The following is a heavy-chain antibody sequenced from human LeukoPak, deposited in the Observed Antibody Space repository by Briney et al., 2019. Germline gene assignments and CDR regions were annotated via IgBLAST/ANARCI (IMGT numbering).Heavy chain of an antibody. J-gene: IGHJ4*02. Sequence: GGSLRLSCAASGFTFSSNYMSWVRQAPGKGLEWVSVIYSGGSTYYADSVKGRFTISRDNSKNTLYLQMNSLRAEDTAVYYCARDAPRLGYDYWGQGTLVTVSS. V-gene: IGHV3-53*01. CDR3: ARDAPRLGYDY. D-gene: IGHD3-16*01. CDR1: GFTFSSNY. CDR2: IYSGGST.